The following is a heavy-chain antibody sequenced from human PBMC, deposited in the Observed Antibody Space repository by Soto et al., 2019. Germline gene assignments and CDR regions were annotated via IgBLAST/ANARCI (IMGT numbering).Heavy chain of an antibody. Sequence: QITLTESGPTLVKPTQTLTLTCTFSGFSLSTNGVGVGWIRQPPGKALEWLALIYWDDDKRLTPSLKSRFTITKHTSNHPVVLTMTNMDTVDTGTYCCAHRGGTDYYFDYWGQGTLVTVSS. CDR2: IYWDDDK. CDR1: GFSLSTNGVG. D-gene: IGHD3-10*01. J-gene: IGHJ4*02. CDR3: AHRGGTDYYFDY. V-gene: IGHV2-5*02.